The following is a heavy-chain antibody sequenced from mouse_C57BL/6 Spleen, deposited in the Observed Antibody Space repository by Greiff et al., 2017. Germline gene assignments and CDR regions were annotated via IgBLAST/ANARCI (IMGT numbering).Heavy chain of an antibody. V-gene: IGHV5-17*01. CDR3: AKNYGSSAWYFDV. Sequence: EVKLVESGGGLVKPGGSLKLSCAASGFTFSDYGMHWVRQAPEKGLEWVAYISSGSSTIYYADTVKGRFTISRDNAKNTLFLQMTSLRSEDTAMYCCAKNYGSSAWYFDVWGTGTTVTVSS. CDR2: ISSGSSTI. D-gene: IGHD1-1*01. J-gene: IGHJ1*03. CDR1: GFTFSDYG.